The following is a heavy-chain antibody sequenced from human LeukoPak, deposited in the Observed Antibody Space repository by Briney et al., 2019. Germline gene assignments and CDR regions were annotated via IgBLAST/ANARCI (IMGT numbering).Heavy chain of an antibody. J-gene: IGHJ6*02. Sequence: GGSLRLSCAASGFTFDTYAMTWVRQAPGEGLAWVSVIAAGGGGIQYVDSVKGRFIISRDNSKNTLYLQMNSLRAEDTAVYYCARDPCSGGSCYPRGYYYYGMDVWGQGTTVTVSS. CDR2: IAAGGGGI. CDR1: GFTFDTYA. V-gene: IGHV3-23*01. D-gene: IGHD2-15*01. CDR3: ARDPCSGGSCYPRGYYYYGMDV.